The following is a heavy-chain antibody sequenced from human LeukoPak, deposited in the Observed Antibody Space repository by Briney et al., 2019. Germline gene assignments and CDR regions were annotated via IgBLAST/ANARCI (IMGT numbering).Heavy chain of an antibody. Sequence: SETLSLTCTVSGGSISNYYWSWIRQPPGKGLEWIGYIYYSGSTNYNPSLKSRVTISVDTSKNQFSLKLSSVTAAETAVYYCARAAAGGYSYGYLNYYYYYMDVWGKGTTVTVSS. D-gene: IGHD5-18*01. J-gene: IGHJ6*03. CDR3: ARAAAGGYSYGYLNYYYYYMDV. CDR1: GGSISNYY. CDR2: IYYSGST. V-gene: IGHV4-59*01.